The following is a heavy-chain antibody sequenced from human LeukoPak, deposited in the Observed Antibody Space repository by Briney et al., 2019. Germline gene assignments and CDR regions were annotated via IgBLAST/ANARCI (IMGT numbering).Heavy chain of an antibody. D-gene: IGHD2-2*01. CDR3: ARVFCSSTSCPRPYYYYGMDV. CDR1: GFTFSSYA. CDR2: ISGSGGST. J-gene: IGHJ6*02. Sequence: GGSLRLSCAASGFTFSSYAMSWVRQAPGKGLEWVSAISGSGGSTYYADSVKGRFTISRDNSKNTLYLQMNSLRAEDTAVYYCARVFCSSTSCPRPYYYYGMDVWGQGTTVTVSS. V-gene: IGHV3-23*01.